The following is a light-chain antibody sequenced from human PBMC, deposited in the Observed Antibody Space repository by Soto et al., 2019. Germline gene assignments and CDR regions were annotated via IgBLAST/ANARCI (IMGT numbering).Light chain of an antibody. J-gene: IGLJ3*02. Sequence: QSALTQPASVSGSPGQSITISCTGTSSDVGSYNLVSWYQQHPGKAPKLMIYEGSKRPSGVSNRFSGSRSGNTASLTISGLQAEDEADYYCCSYAGSQTWVFGGGTKLTVL. CDR3: CSYAGSQTWV. CDR1: SSDVGSYNL. V-gene: IGLV2-23*01. CDR2: EGS.